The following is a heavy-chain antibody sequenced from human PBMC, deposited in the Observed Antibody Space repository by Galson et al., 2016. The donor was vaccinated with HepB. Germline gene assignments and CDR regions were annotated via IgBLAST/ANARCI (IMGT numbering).Heavy chain of an antibody. D-gene: IGHD3-10*01. CDR2: VYSGDSDA. Sequence: QSGAEVKKPGESLKISCKGSASSFTGYWIGWVRQMPGKGLEWMGIVYSGDSDARYSPSFQGQVTISADKSINTAYLQWSSLKASDTAIYYCARLVRGDAFDIWGQGTLVIVSS. CDR3: ARLVRGDAFDI. V-gene: IGHV5-51*01. J-gene: IGHJ3*02. CDR1: ASSFTGYW.